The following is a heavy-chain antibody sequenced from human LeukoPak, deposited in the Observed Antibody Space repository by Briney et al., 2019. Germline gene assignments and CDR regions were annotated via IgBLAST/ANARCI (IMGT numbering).Heavy chain of an antibody. J-gene: IGHJ4*02. D-gene: IGHD6-13*01. V-gene: IGHV3-23*01. CDR1: GFTFSSYA. CDR2: ISGSGGST. CDR3: AKGKYDSSSWYPDY. Sequence: GSLRLSCAASGFTFSSYAMSWVRQAPGKGLEWVSAISGSGGSTYYADSVKGRFTISRDNSKNTLYLQMNSLRAEDTAVYYCAKGKYDSSSWYPDYWGQGTLVTVSS.